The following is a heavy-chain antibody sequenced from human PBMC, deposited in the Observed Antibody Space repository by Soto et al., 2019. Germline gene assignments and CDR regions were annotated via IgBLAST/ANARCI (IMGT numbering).Heavy chain of an antibody. V-gene: IGHV4-39*01. D-gene: IGHD6-13*01. Sequence: QLQLQESGPGLVKPSETLSLTCTVSGGSISSSSYYWGWIRQPPGKGLEWIGSIYYSGSTYYNPSLKSRVTISVDTSKNQFSLKLSSVTAADTAVYYCARHVEGIHFDYWGQGTLVTVSS. CDR2: IYYSGST. J-gene: IGHJ4*02. CDR3: ARHVEGIHFDY. CDR1: GGSISSSSYY.